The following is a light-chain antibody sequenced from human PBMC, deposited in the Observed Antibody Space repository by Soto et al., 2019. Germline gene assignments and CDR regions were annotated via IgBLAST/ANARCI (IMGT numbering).Light chain of an antibody. CDR3: VQYDSYWT. J-gene: IGKJ1*01. CDR2: MAS. CDR1: QSISTW. V-gene: IGKV1-5*03. Sequence: DIQMTQSPSTLSASVGDRVTITCRASQSISTWLAWYQQKPGRAPKVLIYMASTLESGVPSRFSGSGSGTEFTLTINSLQPVDVATYYCVQYDSYWTFGQGTQVESK.